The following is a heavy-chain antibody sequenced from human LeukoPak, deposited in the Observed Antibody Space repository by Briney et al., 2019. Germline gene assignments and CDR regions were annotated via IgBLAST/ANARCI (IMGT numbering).Heavy chain of an antibody. V-gene: IGHV4-39*01. CDR2: ISYTGST. CDR3: ARHPYYFDDSGHIQLDDFDS. CDR1: GDSIISTSYY. J-gene: IGHJ4*02. D-gene: IGHD3-22*01. Sequence: PSETLSLTCTVSGDSIISTSYYWGWIRQPPGKGLEWIGTISYTGSTYYSPSLRGRVTMSVETSKNQFSLKLISVTAADTAVYFCARHPYYFDDSGHIQLDDFDSWGQGTLVTVSS.